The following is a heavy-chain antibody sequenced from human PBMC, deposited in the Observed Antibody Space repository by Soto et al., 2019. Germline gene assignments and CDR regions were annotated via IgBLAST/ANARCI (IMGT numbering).Heavy chain of an antibody. V-gene: IGHV1-69*08. Sequence: QVQLVQSGAEVKKPGSSVKVSCKAPGGTFSRYTINWVRQAPVQVREWMGRVVPKIGSINFLRNLQGRLTLTADKSTRTAYLDLSRLKPEDTAGYYCTRGGRESNLHEAYFEYRGQ. CDR1: GGTFSRYT. CDR3: TRGGRESNLHEAYFEY. CDR2: VVPKIGSI. J-gene: IGHJ4*02. D-gene: IGHD4-4*01.